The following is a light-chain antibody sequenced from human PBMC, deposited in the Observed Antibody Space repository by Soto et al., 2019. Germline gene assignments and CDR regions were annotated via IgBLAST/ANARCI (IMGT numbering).Light chain of an antibody. CDR1: QSVNSY. CDR3: QQRSNWPPWT. CDR2: DAS. J-gene: IGKJ1*01. Sequence: EIVLTQSPATLSLSPGGRATLACRSSQSVNSYLAWYQQKPGQAPRLLIYDASSRATGIPARFSGSGSGTDFTLTISRLEPEDFAVYYCQQRSNWPPWTFGQGTKVDI. V-gene: IGKV3-11*01.